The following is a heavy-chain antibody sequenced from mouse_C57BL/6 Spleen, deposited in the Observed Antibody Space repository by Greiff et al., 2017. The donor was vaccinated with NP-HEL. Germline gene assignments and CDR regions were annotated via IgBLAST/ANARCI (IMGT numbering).Heavy chain of an antibody. Sequence: QVHLVESGPGLVQPSQSLSITCTVSGFSLTSYGVHWVRQSPGKGLEWLGVIWRGGSTDYNAAFMSRLSITKDNSKSQVFFKMNSLQADDTAIYYCAKKGDGYDWFAYWGQGTLVTVSA. CDR3: AKKGDGYDWFAY. CDR2: IWRGGST. J-gene: IGHJ3*01. D-gene: IGHD2-2*01. CDR1: GFSLTSYG. V-gene: IGHV2-5*01.